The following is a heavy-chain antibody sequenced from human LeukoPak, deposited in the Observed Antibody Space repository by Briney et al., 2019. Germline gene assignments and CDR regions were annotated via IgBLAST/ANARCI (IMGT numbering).Heavy chain of an antibody. Sequence: PSETLSLTCAVSGYSISSGYYWGWFRQPPGKGLEWIGRIYGSGSAYYKPSLKSRVTISVDTSKNQSSLKLSSVTAADTAVYYSASLSYYHPGPGYYYYYMDVWGKGTTVTVSS. CDR2: IYGSGSA. V-gene: IGHV4-38-2*01. J-gene: IGHJ6*03. CDR3: ASLSYYHPGPGYYYYYMDV. D-gene: IGHD3-10*01. CDR1: GYSISSGYY.